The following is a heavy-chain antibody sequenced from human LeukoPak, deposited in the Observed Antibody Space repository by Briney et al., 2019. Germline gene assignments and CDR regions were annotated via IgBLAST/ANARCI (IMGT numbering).Heavy chain of an antibody. Sequence: ETLSLTCTVSGGSISSSSYYWGWIRQPPGKGLEWVSSITGSGSTTYYADSVKGRFTISRDNSKDTLYLQMNSLRAEDTAVYYCAKVSLIPPAAPPDDYWGQGTLVTVSS. V-gene: IGHV3-23*01. CDR2: ITGSGSTT. CDR3: AKVSLIPPAAPPDDY. D-gene: IGHD6-13*01. CDR1: GGSISSSSYY. J-gene: IGHJ4*02.